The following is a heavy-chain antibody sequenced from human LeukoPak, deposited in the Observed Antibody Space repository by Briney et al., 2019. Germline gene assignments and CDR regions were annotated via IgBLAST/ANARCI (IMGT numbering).Heavy chain of an antibody. Sequence: GGSLRLSCAATGFTFSSFSMHWVRQAPGKGLEWVAVISYDGSNKYYADSVKGRFAISRDNSKNTLYLQMNSLRAEDTAVYYCAKDRGYYDSSPGHWGQGTLVTVSS. CDR3: AKDRGYYDSSPGH. D-gene: IGHD3-22*01. J-gene: IGHJ4*02. CDR2: ISYDGSNK. CDR1: GFTFSSFS. V-gene: IGHV3-30*18.